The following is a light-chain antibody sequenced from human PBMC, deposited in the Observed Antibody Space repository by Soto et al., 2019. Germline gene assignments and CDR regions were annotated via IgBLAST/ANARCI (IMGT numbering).Light chain of an antibody. J-gene: IGKJ1*01. CDR1: QSVSSIY. V-gene: IGKV3-20*01. CDR2: GAS. CDR3: QQYGRSWWT. Sequence: EIVLTQSPGTLSLSPGERATLSCRTSQSVSSIYLAWYQQKPGQAPRLLIYGASSRATGIPDRFSGSGSGTEFTLTISRLEPEDFAVYYCQQYGRSWWTFGQGPKVEIK.